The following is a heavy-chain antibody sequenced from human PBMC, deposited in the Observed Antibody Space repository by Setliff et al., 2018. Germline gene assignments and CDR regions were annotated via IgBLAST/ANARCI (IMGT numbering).Heavy chain of an antibody. J-gene: IGHJ5*02. CDR1: GYTFTSYD. D-gene: IGHD2-15*01. CDR2: MNPNSGHT. V-gene: IGHV1-8*03. Sequence: ASVKVSCKASGYTFTSYDINWVRQATGQGLEWMGWMNPNSGHTGYAQKFQGRVTITRNTSISTTYMELSSLRSEDTAVYYCARGSRSGGKGGYNWFDPWGQGTVVTVSS. CDR3: ARGSRSGGKGGYNWFDP.